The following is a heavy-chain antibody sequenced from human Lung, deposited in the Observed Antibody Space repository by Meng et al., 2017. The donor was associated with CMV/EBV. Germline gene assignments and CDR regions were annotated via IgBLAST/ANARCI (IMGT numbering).Heavy chain of an antibody. D-gene: IGHD6-19*01. Sequence: GESLKISCAASGFTFSNYAVHWVRQAPGKGLDWVAVITHDGSKKYYADSVEGRYSISRDNSKNTVHLHMNSLRAEDTAFYYCARDHWDSKWQWLTAGGMDVWGQGXTVTVSS. CDR3: ARDHWDSKWQWLTAGGMDV. CDR1: GFTFSNYA. CDR2: ITHDGSKK. J-gene: IGHJ6*02. V-gene: IGHV3-30-3*01.